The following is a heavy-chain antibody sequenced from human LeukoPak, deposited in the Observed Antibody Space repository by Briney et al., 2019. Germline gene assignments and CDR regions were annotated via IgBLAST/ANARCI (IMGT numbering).Heavy chain of an antibody. V-gene: IGHV3-53*01. Sequence: GGSLRLSCAASGFTVSSNYMSWVRQAPGKGLEWVSVIYSGGSTYYADSAKGRFTISRNDSQNTLYLQMNSLRAEDTAVYYCARGTHAGTFDPWGQGTLVTVSS. CDR2: IYSGGST. D-gene: IGHD3-10*01. J-gene: IGHJ5*02. CDR1: GFTVSSNY. CDR3: ARGTHAGTFDP.